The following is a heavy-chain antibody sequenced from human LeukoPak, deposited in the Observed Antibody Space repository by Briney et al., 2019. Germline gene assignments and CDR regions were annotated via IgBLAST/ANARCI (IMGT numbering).Heavy chain of an antibody. D-gene: IGHD1-7*01. Sequence: GGSLRLSCAVSGFTFSYFWMSWVRQAPGKGLEWVSTINRDGSEKYYVASVRGRFTVSIDNAKNSLYLQMSSLRVEDTAVYYCESTTGPWGQGTLVTVSS. CDR2: INRDGSEK. CDR3: ESTTGP. V-gene: IGHV3-7*01. CDR1: GFTFSYFW. J-gene: IGHJ5*02.